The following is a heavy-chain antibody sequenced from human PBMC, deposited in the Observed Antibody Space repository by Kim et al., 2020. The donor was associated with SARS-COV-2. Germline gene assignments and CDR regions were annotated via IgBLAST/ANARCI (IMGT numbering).Heavy chain of an antibody. D-gene: IGHD3-22*01. CDR2: INAGNGNT. CDR1: GYTFTSYA. CDR3: AWDATRPTMLVVE. J-gene: IGHJ4*02. V-gene: IGHV1-3*01. Sequence: ASVKVSCKASGYTFTSYAMNWVRQAPGQRLEWMGWINAGNGNTKYSQKFQGRVTITRDTSASTAYMELSSLRSEDTAVYYCAWDATRPTMLVVEWGQGTLVTVSS.